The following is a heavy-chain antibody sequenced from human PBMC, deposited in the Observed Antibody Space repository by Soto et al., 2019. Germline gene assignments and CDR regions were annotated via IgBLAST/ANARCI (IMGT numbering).Heavy chain of an antibody. J-gene: IGHJ5*02. CDR1: GDSISNNNYY. V-gene: IGHV4-39*01. CDR3: ARTDYASWFDP. CDR2: IYSSGST. D-gene: IGHD4-17*01. Sequence: QLQLQESDPGLVKPSETLSLTCTVSGDSISNNNYYWGWIRQPPGKGLEWIGSIYSSGSTYYNPSLKSRVTISVDTSKNQFYLRLNSVTAADKAIYYGARTDYASWFDPGGQCTLVIVS.